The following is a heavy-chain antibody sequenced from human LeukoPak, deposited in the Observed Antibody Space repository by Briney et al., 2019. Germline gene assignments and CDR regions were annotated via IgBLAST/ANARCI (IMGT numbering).Heavy chain of an antibody. D-gene: IGHD5-24*01. CDR2: ISAYNGNT. CDR3: ARVRDGYNDAYDI. J-gene: IGHJ3*02. V-gene: IGHV1-18*01. Sequence: GASVKVSCKASGYTFTSYGISWVRQAPGQGLEWMGWISAYNGNTNYAQKFQGRVTMTRDTSTSTVYMELSSLKSEDTAVYYCARVRDGYNDAYDIWGQGTMVTVSS. CDR1: GYTFTSYG.